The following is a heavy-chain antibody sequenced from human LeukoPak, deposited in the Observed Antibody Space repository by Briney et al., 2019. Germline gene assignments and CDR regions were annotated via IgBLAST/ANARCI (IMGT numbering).Heavy chain of an antibody. CDR2: ISGSGGST. J-gene: IGHJ4*02. V-gene: IGHV3-23*01. CDR1: GFTFSSYG. CDR3: AKSAENYDILTGYATFDY. D-gene: IGHD3-9*01. Sequence: PGGTLRLSCAASGFTFSSYGMSWVRQAPGKGLEWVSAISGSGGSTYYADSVKGRFTISRDNSKNTLYLQMNSLRAEDTAVYYCAKSAENYDILTGYATFDYWGQGTLVTVSS.